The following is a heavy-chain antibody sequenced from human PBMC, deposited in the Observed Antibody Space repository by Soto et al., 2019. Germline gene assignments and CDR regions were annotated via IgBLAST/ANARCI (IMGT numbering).Heavy chain of an antibody. CDR1: GGSFSGYY. D-gene: IGHD2-15*01. Sequence: QVQLQQWGAGLLKPSETLSLTCAVYGGSFSGYYWSWIRQPPGKGLEWIGEINHSGSTNYNPSLKSRVTISVDTSKNQFSLKLSSVTAADTAVYYCARRRERYCSGGSCYSGHFSIPPDNWFDPWGQGTLVTVSS. CDR2: INHSGST. CDR3: ARRRERYCSGGSCYSGHFSIPPDNWFDP. V-gene: IGHV4-34*01. J-gene: IGHJ5*02.